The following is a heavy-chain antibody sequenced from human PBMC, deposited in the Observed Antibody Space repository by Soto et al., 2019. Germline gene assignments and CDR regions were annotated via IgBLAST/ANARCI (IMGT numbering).Heavy chain of an antibody. CDR3: ARFFYDYIWGSYRPDY. Sequence: GASVKVSCKASGYTFTSYGISWVRQAPGQGLEWMGWISAYNGNTNYAQKLQGRVTMTTDTSTSTAYMELRSLRSDDTAVYYCARFFYDYIWGSYRPDYWGQGTLVTVSS. J-gene: IGHJ4*02. D-gene: IGHD3-16*02. CDR2: ISAYNGNT. CDR1: GYTFTSYG. V-gene: IGHV1-18*01.